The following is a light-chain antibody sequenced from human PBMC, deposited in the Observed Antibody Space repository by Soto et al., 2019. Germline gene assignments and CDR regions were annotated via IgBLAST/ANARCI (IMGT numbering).Light chain of an antibody. CDR2: AAS. V-gene: IGKV1-9*01. CDR1: QGIGTS. Sequence: DIQLTQSPSFLSASVGDSVTFTCRASQGIGTSLACYQQKPGKAPKLLIYAASALHRGVPSRFSGSGSGTEFTRTINSLQPEDFATYYCQQLNSYVALTCGGGATVDIK. CDR3: QQLNSYVALT. J-gene: IGKJ4*01.